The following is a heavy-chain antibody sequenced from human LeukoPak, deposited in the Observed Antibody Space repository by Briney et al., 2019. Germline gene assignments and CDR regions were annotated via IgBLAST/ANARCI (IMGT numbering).Heavy chain of an antibody. D-gene: IGHD2-15*01. CDR3: ASGRSANCYGGNCLFHYLDV. J-gene: IGHJ6*03. CDR1: GFTFNNYF. Sequence: PGRSLRLSCAASGFTFNNYFMHWVRQAPGKGLEWVAVISYTGDTKYYADSVKGRFTISRDSSKNTLWLQMNSLRAEDTAAYYCASGRSANCYGGNCLFHYLDVWGKGTTVTVSS. V-gene: IGHV3-30*04. CDR2: ISYTGDTK.